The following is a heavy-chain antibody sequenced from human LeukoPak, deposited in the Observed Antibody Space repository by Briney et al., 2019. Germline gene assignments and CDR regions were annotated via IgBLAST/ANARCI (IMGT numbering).Heavy chain of an antibody. Sequence: GGSLRLSCAASGFTFSSYAMSWVRQAPGKGLEWVSAISGSGGSTYYADSVKGRFTTSRDNSKNTLYLQMNSLRAEDTAVYYCAKDRFCSSTSCGSFDYWGQGTLVTVSS. CDR1: GFTFSSYA. D-gene: IGHD2-2*01. V-gene: IGHV3-23*01. J-gene: IGHJ4*02. CDR2: ISGSGGST. CDR3: AKDRFCSSTSCGSFDY.